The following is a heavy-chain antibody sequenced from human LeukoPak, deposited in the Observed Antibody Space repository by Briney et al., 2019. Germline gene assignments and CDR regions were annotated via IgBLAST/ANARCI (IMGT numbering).Heavy chain of an antibody. J-gene: IGHJ4*02. CDR2: ISGSGGST. V-gene: IGHV3-23*01. CDR1: GFTFSSYA. D-gene: IGHD5-18*01. CDR3: AGSLLYSYGIDY. Sequence: GGSLRLSCAASGFTFSSYAMSWVRQAPGKGLEWVSAISGSGGSTYYADSVKGRFTISRDNSKNTLYLQMNSLRAEDTAVYYCAGSLLYSYGIDYWGQGTLVTVSS.